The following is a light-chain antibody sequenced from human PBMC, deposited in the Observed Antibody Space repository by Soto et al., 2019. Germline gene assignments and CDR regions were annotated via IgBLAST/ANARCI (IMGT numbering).Light chain of an antibody. J-gene: IGLJ3*02. CDR3: AAWDDSLSAWV. V-gene: IGLV1-47*01. CDR1: SSNIGSNT. Sequence: QSVLTQPPSASGTPGQRVSISCSGGSSNIGSNTVHWYQQFPGTAPKLLIYRNDQRPSGVPDRFSGSKSGTSASLAISGLRSEDEADYYCAAWDDSLSAWVFGGGTKVTVL. CDR2: RND.